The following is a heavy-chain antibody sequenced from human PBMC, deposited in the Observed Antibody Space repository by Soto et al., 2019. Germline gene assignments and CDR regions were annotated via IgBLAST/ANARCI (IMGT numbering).Heavy chain of an antibody. Sequence: GGSLRLSCAASGFTFSSYAMSWVRQAPGKGLEWVSAISGSGGSTYYADSVKGRFTISRDNSKNTLYLQMNSLRAEDTAVYYCAKDSRSSWHLRGTFDYWGQGTLVTVSS. CDR1: GFTFSSYA. D-gene: IGHD6-13*01. CDR3: AKDSRSSWHLRGTFDY. V-gene: IGHV3-23*01. J-gene: IGHJ4*02. CDR2: ISGSGGST.